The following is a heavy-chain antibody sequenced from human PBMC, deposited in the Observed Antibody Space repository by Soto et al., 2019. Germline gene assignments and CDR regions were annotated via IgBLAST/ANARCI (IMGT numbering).Heavy chain of an antibody. CDR3: AISYITNDAFDI. CDR1: SGPFSGYY. D-gene: IGHD1-1*01. Sequence: QVQLQQWGAGLLKPSETLSLTCAVSSGPFSGYYWSWIRQSPGKGLEWIGEISHSGSTNYNPSLKSRVTISVDTSKIQSSLKLSSVTAADTAVYYCAISYITNDAFDILGQGTLVTVSS. V-gene: IGHV4-34*01. J-gene: IGHJ3*02. CDR2: ISHSGST.